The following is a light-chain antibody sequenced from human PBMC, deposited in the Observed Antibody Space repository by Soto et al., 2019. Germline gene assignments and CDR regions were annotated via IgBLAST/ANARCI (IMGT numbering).Light chain of an antibody. CDR1: HSISSW. V-gene: IGKV1-5*03. CDR2: KAS. Sequence: INQSPSTLSASVGDRVTITCRASHSISSWLAWYPQKPGKAPKLLIYKASSLESGVPSRFSGSGSGTEFTLTISSLQPDDFATYYCQQYDTYPWTFGQGTKVDIK. J-gene: IGKJ1*01. CDR3: QQYDTYPWT.